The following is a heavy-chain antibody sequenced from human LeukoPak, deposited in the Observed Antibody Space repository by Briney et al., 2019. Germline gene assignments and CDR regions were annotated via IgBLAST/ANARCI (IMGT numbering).Heavy chain of an antibody. Sequence: PSETLSLTCTVSGGSISSYYWSWIRQPPGKGLEWIGYIYYSGSTNYNPSLKSRVTISVDTSKTQFSLKLSSVTAADTAVYYCARAIVGATIPFDYWGQGTLVTVSS. CDR1: GGSISSYY. CDR2: IYYSGST. V-gene: IGHV4-59*01. CDR3: ARAIVGATIPFDY. J-gene: IGHJ4*02. D-gene: IGHD1-26*01.